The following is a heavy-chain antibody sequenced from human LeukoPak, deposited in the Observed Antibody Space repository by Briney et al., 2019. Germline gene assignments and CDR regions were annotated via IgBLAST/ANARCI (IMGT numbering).Heavy chain of an antibody. CDR2: IYYSGRT. V-gene: IGHV4-59*01. J-gene: IGHJ3*02. CDR3: ARKNDFEI. D-gene: IGHD2/OR15-2a*01. Sequence: SETLSLTCSVSGGSISSDHWNWIRQTPGKGLEWIGCIYYSGRTYYNPSLKSRVTISVDMSKSQFSLRLTSVTAADTAVYYCARKNDFEIWGRGTLVTVSS. CDR1: GGSISSDH.